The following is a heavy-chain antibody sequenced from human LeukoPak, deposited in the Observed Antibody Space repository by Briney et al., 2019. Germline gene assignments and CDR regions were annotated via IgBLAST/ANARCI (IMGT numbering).Heavy chain of an antibody. CDR3: AKDPSRMGYYDFWSGSNDY. V-gene: IGHV3-23*01. CDR2: ISGSGGST. D-gene: IGHD3-3*01. J-gene: IGHJ4*02. Sequence: GGSLRLSCAASGFTFSSYAMSWVRQAPGKGLEWVSAISGSGGSTYYADSVKGRFTISRDNSKNTLYLQMNSLRAEDTAVYYCAKDPSRMGYYDFWSGSNDYWGQGTLVTVSS. CDR1: GFTFSSYA.